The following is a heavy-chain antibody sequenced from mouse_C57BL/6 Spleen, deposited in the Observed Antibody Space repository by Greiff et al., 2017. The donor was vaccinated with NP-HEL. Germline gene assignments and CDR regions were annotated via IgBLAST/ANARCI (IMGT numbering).Heavy chain of an antibody. CDR3: ARESPYDYDVGY. Sequence: VQLHQSGPELVKPGASVKISCKASGYAFSSSWMNWVKQRPGKGLEWIGRIYPGDGDTNYNGKFKGKATLTADKSSSTAYMQLSSLTSEDSAVYFCARESPYDYDVGYWGQGTTLTVSS. V-gene: IGHV1-82*01. CDR1: GYAFSSSW. D-gene: IGHD2-4*01. CDR2: IYPGDGDT. J-gene: IGHJ2*01.